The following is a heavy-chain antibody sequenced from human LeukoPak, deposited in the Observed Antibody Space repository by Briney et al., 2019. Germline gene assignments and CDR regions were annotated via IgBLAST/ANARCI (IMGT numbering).Heavy chain of an antibody. D-gene: IGHD3-3*02. Sequence: TGGSLTLSCSASGVSVSLNYMNWVRQAPGKGLEWVSILYSGSDTYYADSVKCRFTISRDSSKNMLFLHMNSLRAEATAVYYCARVGDHFHWYLDLWGRGTLVTVSS. CDR3: ARVGDHFHWYLDL. CDR2: LYSGSDT. J-gene: IGHJ2*01. V-gene: IGHV3-53*01. CDR1: GVSVSLNY.